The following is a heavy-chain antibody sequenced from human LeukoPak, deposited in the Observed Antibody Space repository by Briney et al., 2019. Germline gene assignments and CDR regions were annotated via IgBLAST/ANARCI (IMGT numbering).Heavy chain of an antibody. CDR2: IIPIFGTT. Sequence: SVKVSCKASGGTFNSYAISWVRQAPGQGLEWMGGIIPIFGTTNYARKFRGRVTLTADKSTRTAYMELSSLRSEDTAVYYCARGGSGYDSFDYWGQGTLVTVSS. V-gene: IGHV1-69*06. CDR3: ARGGSGYDSFDY. J-gene: IGHJ4*02. CDR1: GGTFNSYA. D-gene: IGHD5-12*01.